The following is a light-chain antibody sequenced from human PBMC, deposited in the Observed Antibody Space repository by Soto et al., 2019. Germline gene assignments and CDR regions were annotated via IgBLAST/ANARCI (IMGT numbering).Light chain of an antibody. Sequence: AIQITQSPSSLSASVGDRVTISFRASQGIGNALGWYQQKPGKPPKVLIYGASNLQSGVPPRFSGSGSGKELTLAISSLQPEDSATYYCLQDINYQWTFGQGTKVDIX. CDR1: QGIGNA. CDR2: GAS. V-gene: IGKV1-6*01. CDR3: LQDINYQWT. J-gene: IGKJ1*01.